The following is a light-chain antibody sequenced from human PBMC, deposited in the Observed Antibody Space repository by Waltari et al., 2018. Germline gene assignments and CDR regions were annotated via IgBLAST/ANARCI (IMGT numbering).Light chain of an antibody. V-gene: IGKV1-5*03. J-gene: IGKJ1*01. Sequence: DIQMTQSPSTLSASVGDRVTLTCRASQSINSWLAWYQQKPGIAPKLLIYKASGLESGVPSRFSGSGSGTEFTLTISSLQPDDLATYYCQQYRTNPWTFGQGTKVEIE. CDR3: QQYRTNPWT. CDR1: QSINSW. CDR2: KAS.